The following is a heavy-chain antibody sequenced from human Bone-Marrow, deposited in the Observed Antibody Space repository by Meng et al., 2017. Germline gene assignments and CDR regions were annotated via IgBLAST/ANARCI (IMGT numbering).Heavy chain of an antibody. V-gene: IGHV4-34*01. CDR3: ARGPTTMAHDFDY. J-gene: IGHJ4*02. D-gene: IGHD4-11*01. CDR2: INHSGST. Sequence: QWHLQQSGSGLLKPSETLSLTCVVSVGAFRYYHWSWIRQPPGKGLEWIGEINHSGSTNYNPSLEGRATISVDTSQNNLSLRRSSVTAADSAVYYWARGPTTMAHDFDYWGQGTLVTVSS. CDR1: VGAFRYYH.